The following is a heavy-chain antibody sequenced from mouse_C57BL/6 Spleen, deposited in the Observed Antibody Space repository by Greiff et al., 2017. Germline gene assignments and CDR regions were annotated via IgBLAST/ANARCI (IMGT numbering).Heavy chain of an antibody. CDR1: GYAFRSSW. CDR3: ARPLLTSWFAY. V-gene: IGHV1-82*01. J-gene: IGHJ3*01. CDR2: IYPGDGDT. Sequence: QVQLQQSGPELVKPGASVKISCKASGYAFRSSWMNWVEQRPGKGLEWIGRIYPGDGDTNYNGKFKGKATLTADKSSSTAYMQLSSLTSEDSAVYFCARPLLTSWFAYWGQGTPVTVSA. D-gene: IGHD4-1*01.